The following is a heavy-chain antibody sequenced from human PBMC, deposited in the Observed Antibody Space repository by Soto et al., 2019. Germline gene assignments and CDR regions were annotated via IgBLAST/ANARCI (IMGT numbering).Heavy chain of an antibody. Sequence: QVQLVQSGAEVKKPGASVKVSCKASGYTFTNYGLTWVRQAPGQGLEWMGWINTYNGKTNSAQRLQGRVTMTTDTSTTTAYMDLRSLTSDDTAVYYCASAQTPTESDSWGQGTLVTLSS. CDR1: GYTFTNYG. D-gene: IGHD4-4*01. J-gene: IGHJ4*02. CDR2: INTYNGKT. V-gene: IGHV1-18*01. CDR3: ASAQTPTESDS.